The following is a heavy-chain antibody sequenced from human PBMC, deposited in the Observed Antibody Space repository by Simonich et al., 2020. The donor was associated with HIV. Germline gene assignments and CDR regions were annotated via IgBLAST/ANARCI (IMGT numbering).Heavy chain of an antibody. CDR3: ARRSAGDGEGFDI. CDR1: GWSLSIYH. D-gene: IGHD3-10*01. V-gene: IGHV4-34*12. Sequence: QVQLQQWGAGLLKPSETLSLTCAVYGWSLSIYHWSWIRQPPGKGLEWIGSIFYSGSTYYNPTLKSRVTISVDTSKNQFSLKVSSVTAADTAVYYCARRSAGDGEGFDIWGQGTMVTVSS. CDR2: IFYSGST. J-gene: IGHJ3*02.